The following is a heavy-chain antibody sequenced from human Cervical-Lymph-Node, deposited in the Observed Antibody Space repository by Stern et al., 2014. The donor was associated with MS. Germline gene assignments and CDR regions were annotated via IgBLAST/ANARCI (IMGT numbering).Heavy chain of an antibody. CDR1: GYNFNTYW. V-gene: IGHV5-51*01. CDR3: ARHVYGMDV. J-gene: IGHJ6*02. CDR2: IYPGDSET. Sequence: EVQLVESGAEVKKPGESLKISCKVFGYNFNTYWIAWVRQMPGKDLEWMGIIYPGDSETRYNPSFQGQVTISVDKSISTAYLQWSTLKASDTAIYYCARHVYGMDVWGQGTTVTVSS.